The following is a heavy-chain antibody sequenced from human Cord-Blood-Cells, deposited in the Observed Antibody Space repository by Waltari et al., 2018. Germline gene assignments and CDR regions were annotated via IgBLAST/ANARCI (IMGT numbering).Heavy chain of an antibody. D-gene: IGHD5-12*01. V-gene: IGHV1-3*01. Sequence: VQLVQSGAEVKKPGASVKVSCKASGYTFTSYAMHWVRQAPGQRLEWMGWINAGNGNTKYSQKFQGRVTITRDTSASTAYMELSSLRSEDTAVYYCARASGYDYFYYYGMDVWGQGTTVTVSS. CDR2: INAGNGNT. CDR3: ARASGYDYFYYYGMDV. J-gene: IGHJ6*02. CDR1: GYTFTSYA.